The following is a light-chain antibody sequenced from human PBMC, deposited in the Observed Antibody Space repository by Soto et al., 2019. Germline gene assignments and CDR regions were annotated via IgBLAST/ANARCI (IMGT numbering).Light chain of an antibody. CDR3: QHYDSYSPTWT. CDR1: QSIGDW. CDR2: KAS. J-gene: IGKJ1*01. Sequence: DIQMTQSPSTLSASVGDRVSITCRASQSIGDWLAWYQQKPGKAPKLLIYKASNLKSGVPSRFSGSGSGTDFTLTISRLQPDDFATYYCQHYDSYSPTWTFGQVTKVDIK. V-gene: IGKV1-5*03.